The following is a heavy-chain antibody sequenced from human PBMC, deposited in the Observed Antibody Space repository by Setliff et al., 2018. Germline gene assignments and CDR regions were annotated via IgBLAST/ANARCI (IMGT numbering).Heavy chain of an antibody. J-gene: IGHJ3*02. Sequence: LSLTCTVSGGSIRSGNDLWSWLRQSPGKGLEWIAYISAYTGRAYYNPSLQSRAALSADTSKSQFSLRLTSVTAADTAVYYCAREVIDPVSSDTFDIWGQGRMVTVSS. D-gene: IGHD4-4*01. CDR2: ISAYTGRA. CDR1: GGSIRSGNDL. V-gene: IGHV4-30-4*01. CDR3: AREVIDPVSSDTFDI.